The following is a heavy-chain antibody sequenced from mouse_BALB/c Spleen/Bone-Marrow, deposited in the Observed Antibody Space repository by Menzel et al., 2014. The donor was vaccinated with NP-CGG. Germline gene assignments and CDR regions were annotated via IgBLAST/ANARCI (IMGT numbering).Heavy chain of an antibody. V-gene: IGHV5-9*02. J-gene: IGHJ2*01. Sequence: EVMLVESGGGSVKPGGSLKLSCAASGFAFSDYDMSWVRQNPEKRLEWVATIRSGGSYTSYPDNMKGRFTISRDNARNILYLQMSSLRSEDTALYYCARRRGYDYAFDYWGQGTTLTVSS. CDR1: GFAFSDYD. CDR2: IRSGGSYT. D-gene: IGHD2-4*01. CDR3: ARRRGYDYAFDY.